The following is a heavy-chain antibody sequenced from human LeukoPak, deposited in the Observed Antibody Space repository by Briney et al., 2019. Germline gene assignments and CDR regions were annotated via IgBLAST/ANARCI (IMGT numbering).Heavy chain of an antibody. Sequence: GSSVKVSCKASGGTFSSYAISWVRQAPGQGLEWMGGIIPIFGTANYAQKFQGRVTITADESTSTVYMELSSLRSEDTAVYYCASLGRENYYDDYWGQGTLVTVSS. J-gene: IGHJ4*02. V-gene: IGHV1-69*01. CDR1: GGTFSSYA. CDR2: IIPIFGTA. D-gene: IGHD3-22*01. CDR3: ASLGRENYYDDY.